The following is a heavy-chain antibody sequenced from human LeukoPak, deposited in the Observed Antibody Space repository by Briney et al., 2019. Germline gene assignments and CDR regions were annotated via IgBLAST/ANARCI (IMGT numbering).Heavy chain of an antibody. CDR2: IRSMAHGGTT. V-gene: IGHV3-49*04. Sequence: GGSLRLSCTASGFAVGDYGMTWVRQAPGKGLEWVSFIRSMAHGGTTAYATAVTGRFTISRDDSKGIAYRQMSSLKTGDTAVYYCARGAMVRGANYYFDYWGQGALGTVSS. D-gene: IGHD3-10*01. CDR3: ARGAMVRGANYYFDY. J-gene: IGHJ4*02. CDR1: GFAVGDYG.